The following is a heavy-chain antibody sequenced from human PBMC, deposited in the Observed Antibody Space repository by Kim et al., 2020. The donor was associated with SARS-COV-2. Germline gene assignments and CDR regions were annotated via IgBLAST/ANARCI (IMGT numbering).Heavy chain of an antibody. CDR3: AREILRYFDWLYYGMDV. J-gene: IGHJ6*02. D-gene: IGHD3-9*01. CDR2: INPSGGST. Sequence: LEWMGIINPSGGSTSYAQKFQGRVTMTRDTSTSTVYMELSSLRSEDTAVYYCAREILRYFDWLYYGMDVWGQGTTVTVSS. V-gene: IGHV1-46*01.